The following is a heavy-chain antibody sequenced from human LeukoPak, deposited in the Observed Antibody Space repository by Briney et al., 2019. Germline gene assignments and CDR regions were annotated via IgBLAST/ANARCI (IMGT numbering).Heavy chain of an antibody. V-gene: IGHV3-23*01. Sequence: GGSLRLSCAASGFTFSNYGMHWVRQAPGKGLEWVSAISASGYNTYYADSVKGRFTISRDNSKNTVYLQMNSLRAEDTAVYYCAKDAHSSSSTGWGQGTLVTVSS. CDR3: AKDAHSSSSTG. D-gene: IGHD6-13*01. CDR2: ISASGYNT. CDR1: GFTFSNYG. J-gene: IGHJ4*02.